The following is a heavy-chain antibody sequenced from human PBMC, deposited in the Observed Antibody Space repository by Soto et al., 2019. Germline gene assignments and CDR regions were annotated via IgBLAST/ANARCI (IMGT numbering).Heavy chain of an antibody. CDR2: IYHSGST. V-gene: IGHV4-4*02. CDR3: SRGGERRVAGGWFGP. D-gene: IGHD1-1*01. CDR1: GGSISSSNW. J-gene: IGHJ5*02. Sequence: SETLSLTCAVSGGSISSSNWWSWVRQPPEKGLEWIGEIYHSGSTNYNPSLKSPVTISVDKSKTQLSLELSSVTAADTAVSYCSRGGERRVAGGWFGPWGQGTLVTVSS.